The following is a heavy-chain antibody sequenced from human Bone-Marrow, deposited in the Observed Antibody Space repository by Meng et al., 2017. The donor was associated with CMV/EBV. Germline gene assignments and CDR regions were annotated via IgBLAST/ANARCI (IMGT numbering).Heavy chain of an antibody. Sequence: ASVKVSCKASRDTFSSYTISWVRQAPGQGLEWMGWINPNSGGTNYAQKFQGRVTMTRDTSISTAYMELSRLRSDDTAVYYCARDQRFLEWSFDYWGQGTLVTVSS. V-gene: IGHV1-2*02. CDR2: INPNSGGT. D-gene: IGHD3-3*01. J-gene: IGHJ4*02. CDR1: RDTFSSYT. CDR3: ARDQRFLEWSFDY.